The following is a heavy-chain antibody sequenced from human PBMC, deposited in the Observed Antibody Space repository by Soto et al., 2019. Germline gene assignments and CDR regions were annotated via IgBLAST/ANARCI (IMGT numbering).Heavy chain of an antibody. CDR2: IYHSGST. Sequence: PSECMSLTSAVSGDSISSGGYAWTWILQPPGKGLEWSGYIYHSGSTYYNPSLKSRVTISVDRSKNQFSLKLSSVTAADTAVYYCGCGGYYYYGMDVWGQGTTVTVSS. CDR1: GDSISSGGYA. J-gene: IGHJ6*02. CDR3: GCGGYYYYGMDV. D-gene: IGHD2-15*01. V-gene: IGHV4-30-2*01.